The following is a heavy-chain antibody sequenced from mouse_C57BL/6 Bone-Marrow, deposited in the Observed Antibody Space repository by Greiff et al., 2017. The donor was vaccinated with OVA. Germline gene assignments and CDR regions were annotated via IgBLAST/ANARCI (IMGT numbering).Heavy chain of an antibody. Sequence: EVQLQQSGPVLVKPGASVKMSCKASGYTFTDYYMNWVKQSHGKSLEWIGVINPYNGGTSYNQKFKGKATLTVDKSSSTAYMELNSLTSEDSAVYYCARSLYSLYYFDYWGQGTTLTVSS. CDR2: INPYNGGT. CDR3: ARSLYSLYYFDY. J-gene: IGHJ2*01. D-gene: IGHD6-1*01. CDR1: GYTFTDYY. V-gene: IGHV1-19*01.